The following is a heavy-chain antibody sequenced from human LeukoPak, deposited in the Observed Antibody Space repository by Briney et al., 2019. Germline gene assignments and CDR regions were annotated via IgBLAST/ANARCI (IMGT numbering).Heavy chain of an antibody. CDR3: ARGGQRGYSYGFHY. Sequence: ASVKVSCKASGYTFTGYYMHWVRQAPGQGLEWMGWINPNSGGTNYAQKFQGKVTMTRDTSISTAYMELSRLRSDDTAVYYCARGGQRGYSYGFHYWGQGTLVTVSS. CDR2: INPNSGGT. V-gene: IGHV1-2*02. D-gene: IGHD5-18*01. J-gene: IGHJ4*02. CDR1: GYTFTGYY.